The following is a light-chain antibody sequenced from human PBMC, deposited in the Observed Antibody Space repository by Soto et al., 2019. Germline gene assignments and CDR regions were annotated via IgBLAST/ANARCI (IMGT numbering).Light chain of an antibody. CDR2: DAS. CDR3: QQYGNSPWT. J-gene: IGKJ1*01. Sequence: EIVLTQSPGTLSLSPGERATLSCRASQSVSSSYLAWYQQNPGQAPRLLIYDASSRATGIPDRFSGSGSGTDFTLTISRLEPEDFAVYYCQQYGNSPWTFGQGTKVEIK. CDR1: QSVSSSY. V-gene: IGKV3-20*01.